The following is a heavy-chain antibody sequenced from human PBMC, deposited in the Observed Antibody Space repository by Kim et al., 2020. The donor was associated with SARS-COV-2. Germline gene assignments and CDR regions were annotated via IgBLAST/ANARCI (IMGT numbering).Heavy chain of an antibody. J-gene: IGHJ4*02. CDR2: INHSGST. Sequence: SETLSLTCAVYGGSFSGYYWSWIRQPPGKGLEWIGEINHSGSTNYNPSLKSRVTISVDTSKNQFSLKLSSVTAADTAVYYCARVPQIAARPGPLDYWGQGTLVTVSS. V-gene: IGHV4-34*01. CDR3: ARVPQIAARPGPLDY. D-gene: IGHD6-6*01. CDR1: GGSFSGYY.